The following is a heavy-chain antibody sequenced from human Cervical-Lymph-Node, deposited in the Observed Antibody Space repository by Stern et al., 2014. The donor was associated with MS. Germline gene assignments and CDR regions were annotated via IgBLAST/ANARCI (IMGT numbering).Heavy chain of an antibody. D-gene: IGHD3-9*01. J-gene: IGHJ4*02. Sequence: VQLVESGAEVKKPGASVKVSCKASGGTFRNYAISWGRQAPGQGLEWMGGGTPIFGTANYAQKVQGRVTITADESTSTAYMELSSLRFEDTAVYYCARGWSYDILTGYSYWGQGTLVTVSS. CDR3: ARGWSYDILTGYSY. CDR2: GTPIFGTA. CDR1: GGTFRNYA. V-gene: IGHV1-69*01.